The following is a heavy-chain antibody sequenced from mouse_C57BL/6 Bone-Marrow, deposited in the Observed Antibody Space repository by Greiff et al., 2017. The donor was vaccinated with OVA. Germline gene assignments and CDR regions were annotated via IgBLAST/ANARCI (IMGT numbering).Heavy chain of an antibody. CDR2: ISYDGSN. CDR3: ARELLRLRYFDV. V-gene: IGHV3-6*01. Sequence: VQLQQSGPGLVKPSQSLSLTCSVTGYSITSGYYWNWIRQFPGNKLEWMGYISYDGSNNYNPSLKNRISITRDTSKNQFFLKLNSVTTEDTATYYCARELLRLRYFDVWGTGTTVTVSS. D-gene: IGHD1-2*01. J-gene: IGHJ1*03. CDR1: GYSITSGYY.